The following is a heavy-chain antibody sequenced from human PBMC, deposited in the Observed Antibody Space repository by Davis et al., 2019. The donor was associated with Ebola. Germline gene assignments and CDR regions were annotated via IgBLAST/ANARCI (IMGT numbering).Heavy chain of an antibody. CDR3: AKLGAVAGQSFDY. CDR1: CITFNHYA. V-gene: IGHV3-30-3*02. CDR2: ISYDGSYK. J-gene: IGHJ4*02. D-gene: IGHD6-13*01. Sequence: SLNTSCASSCITFNHYAMHWLRQAPGTGLEWVSVISYDGSYKFYADYVKGRFTISRDNFKNTLYLQMNSLRAEDTAAYYCAKLGAVAGQSFDYWGQGTLVTVSS.